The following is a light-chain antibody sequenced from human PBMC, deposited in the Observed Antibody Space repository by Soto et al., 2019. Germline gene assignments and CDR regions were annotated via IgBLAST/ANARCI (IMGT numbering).Light chain of an antibody. J-gene: IGKJ5*01. CDR2: AAS. V-gene: IGKV1-39*01. CDR3: QQSYSTQIT. CDR1: QSISSY. Sequence: DIQMTQSPSSLSASVGDRVTITCRASQSISSYLNWYQQKPGKAPKLLIYAASTLQSGVPSRFSSSGSGTDFTLTISSLQPEDFATYYCQQSYSTQITFGQGTRLEIK.